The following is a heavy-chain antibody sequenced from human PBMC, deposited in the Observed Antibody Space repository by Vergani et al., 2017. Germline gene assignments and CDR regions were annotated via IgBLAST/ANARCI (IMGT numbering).Heavy chain of an antibody. D-gene: IGHD3-22*01. J-gene: IGHJ4*02. Sequence: QVQLVQSGAEVKKPGSSVKVSCKASRGTFSSYAISWVRQAPGQGLEWMGGIIPIFGTANYAQKFQGRVTITADESTSTAYMELSSLRSEDTAVYYCARSPITMIVVDYRFDYWGQGTLVTVSS. CDR2: IIPIFGTA. V-gene: IGHV1-69*01. CDR3: ARSPITMIVVDYRFDY. CDR1: RGTFSSYA.